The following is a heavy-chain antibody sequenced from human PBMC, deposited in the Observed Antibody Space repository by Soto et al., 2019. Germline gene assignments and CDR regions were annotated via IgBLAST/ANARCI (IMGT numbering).Heavy chain of an antibody. CDR3: ASDDYGMDV. CDR1: GGSISSGGYS. Sequence: QLQLQESGSGLVKPSQTLSLTCTVSGGSISSGGYSWTWIRQSPGKGLEWIGYTYQSGSAYYNPSLESRVTISVDRSKNQFSLNLTSLTAADTAVYYCASDDYGMDVWGQGTTVTVSS. J-gene: IGHJ6*02. CDR2: TYQSGSA. V-gene: IGHV4-30-2*06.